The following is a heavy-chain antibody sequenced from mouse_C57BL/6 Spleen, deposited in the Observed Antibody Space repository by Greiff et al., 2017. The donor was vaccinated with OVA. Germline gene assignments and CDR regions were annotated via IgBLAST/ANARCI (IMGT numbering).Heavy chain of an antibody. CDR1: GYSFTGYY. V-gene: IGHV1-42*01. Sequence: VQLKQSGPELVKPGASVKISCKASGYSFTGYYMNWVKQSPEKSLEWIGEINPSTGGTTYNQKFKAKATLTVDKSSSTAYIQLKSLTSEDSAVYYCARIGYGGNYAMDYWGQGTSVTVSS. D-gene: IGHD2-14*01. CDR2: INPSTGGT. CDR3: ARIGYGGNYAMDY. J-gene: IGHJ4*01.